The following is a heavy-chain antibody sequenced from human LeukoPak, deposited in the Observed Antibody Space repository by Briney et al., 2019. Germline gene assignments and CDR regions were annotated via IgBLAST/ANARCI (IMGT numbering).Heavy chain of an antibody. J-gene: IGHJ6*02. CDR2: ISWNSGSI. Sequence: GGSLRLSCAASGFTFDDYAMHWVRQAPEKGLEWVSGISWNSGSIGYADSVKGRFTISRDNAKNSLYLQMNSLRAEDTALYYCAKLSSSSLEDYYYYYGMDVWGQGTTVTVSS. D-gene: IGHD6-6*01. V-gene: IGHV3-9*01. CDR3: AKLSSSSLEDYYYYYGMDV. CDR1: GFTFDDYA.